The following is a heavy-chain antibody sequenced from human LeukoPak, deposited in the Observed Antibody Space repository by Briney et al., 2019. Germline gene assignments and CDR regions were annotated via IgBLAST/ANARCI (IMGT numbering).Heavy chain of an antibody. CDR3: ARAKDIVVVVAATYNWFDP. D-gene: IGHD2-15*01. V-gene: IGHV1-69*13. CDR1: GCTFTSYD. CDR2: IIPIFGTA. Sequence: ASVKVSCKASGCTFTSYDISWVRQAPGQGLEWMGGIIPIFGTANYAQKLQGRVTITADESTSTAYMELSSLRSEDTAVYYCARAKDIVVVVAATYNWFDPWGQGTLVTVSS. J-gene: IGHJ5*02.